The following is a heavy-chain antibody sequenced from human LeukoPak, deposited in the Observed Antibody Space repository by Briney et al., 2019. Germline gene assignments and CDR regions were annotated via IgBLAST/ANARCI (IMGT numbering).Heavy chain of an antibody. D-gene: IGHD5-24*01. J-gene: IGHJ2*01. Sequence: SETLSLTCSVSGYSISSGFYWGWIRQPPGQGLEWIGSIFHSGSTYYNPSLKSRVTISGDTSKNQFSLKLSSVTAADTAVYYYARLPVEMATTHYWYFDLWGRGTLVTVSS. V-gene: IGHV4-38-2*02. CDR1: GYSISSGFY. CDR3: ARLPVEMATTHYWYFDL. CDR2: IFHSGST.